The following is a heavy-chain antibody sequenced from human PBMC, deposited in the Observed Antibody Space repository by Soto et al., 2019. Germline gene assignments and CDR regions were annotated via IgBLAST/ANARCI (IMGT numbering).Heavy chain of an antibody. V-gene: IGHV3-23*01. J-gene: IGHJ4*02. CDR2: ISGSGGST. D-gene: IGHD2-15*01. Sequence: EVQLLESGGGLVQPGGSLRLSCAASGFTFSSYAMSWVRQAPGKGLEWVSAISGSGGSTYYADSVKGRFTISRDNSKNTLYLQMNSLRAEDTAVYYCAKDAERAAKSSSLFDYWGQGTLVTVSS. CDR1: GFTFSSYA. CDR3: AKDAERAAKSSSLFDY.